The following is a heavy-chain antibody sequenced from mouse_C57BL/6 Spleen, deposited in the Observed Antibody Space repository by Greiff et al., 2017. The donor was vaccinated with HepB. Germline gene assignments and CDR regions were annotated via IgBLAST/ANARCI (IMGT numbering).Heavy chain of an antibody. J-gene: IGHJ1*03. D-gene: IGHD1-1*01. Sequence: EVQLQESGPGLVKPSQSLSLTCSVTGYSITSGYYWNWIRQFPGNKLEWMGYISYDGSNNYNPSLKNRLSITRDTSKNQFFLKLNSVTTEDTATYYGAKGPYYDGSSYYWYVDVWGTGTTVTVSS. CDR3: AKGPYYDGSSYYWYVDV. CDR1: GYSITSGYY. V-gene: IGHV3-6*01. CDR2: ISYDGSN.